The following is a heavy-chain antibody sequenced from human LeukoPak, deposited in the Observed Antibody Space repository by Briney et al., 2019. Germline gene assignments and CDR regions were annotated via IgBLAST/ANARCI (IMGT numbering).Heavy chain of an antibody. V-gene: IGHV4-4*07. CDR3: ARDSRFSDTFGEPFYYYYYYMDV. CDR1: GGSISSYY. CDR2: IYTSGST. D-gene: IGHD3-10*01. J-gene: IGHJ6*03. Sequence: SETLSLTCTVSGGSISSYYWSWIRQPAGKGLEWIGRIYTSGSTNYNPSLKSRVTMSVDTSKNQFSLKLSSVTAAGTAVYYCARDSRFSDTFGEPFYYYYYYMDVWGKGTTVTVSS.